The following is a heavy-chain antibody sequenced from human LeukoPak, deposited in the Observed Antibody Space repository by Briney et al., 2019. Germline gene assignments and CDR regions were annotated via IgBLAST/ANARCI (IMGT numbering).Heavy chain of an antibody. D-gene: IGHD6-19*01. CDR1: GGSINNYY. CDR2: IYYSGST. CDR3: ARDYRGWYYFDY. J-gene: IGHJ4*02. Sequence: SETLSLTCTVSGGSINNYYWSWIRQSPGKGLEWIGYIYYSGSTNYNPSLKSRVTISLDTSKNQFSLKLSSVTAADTAVYYCARDYRGWYYFDYWGQGTLSPSPQ. V-gene: IGHV4-59*01.